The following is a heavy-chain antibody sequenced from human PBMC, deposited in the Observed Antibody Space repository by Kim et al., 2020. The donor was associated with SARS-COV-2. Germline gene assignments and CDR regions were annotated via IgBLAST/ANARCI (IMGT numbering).Heavy chain of an antibody. CDR3: ARGRVHYDILTGYYREDNWFDT. D-gene: IGHD3-9*01. CDR2: INHSGST. V-gene: IGHV4-34*01. Sequence: SETLSLTCAVYGGSFSGYYWSWIRQPPGKGLEWIGEINHSGSTNYNPSLKSRVTISVDTSKNQFSLKLSSVTAADTAVYYCARGRVHYDILTGYYREDNWFDTWGQGTLVTVSS. J-gene: IGHJ5*02. CDR1: GGSFSGYY.